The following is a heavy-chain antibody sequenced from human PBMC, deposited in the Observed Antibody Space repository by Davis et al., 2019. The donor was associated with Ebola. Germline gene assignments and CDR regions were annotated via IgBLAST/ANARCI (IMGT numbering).Heavy chain of an antibody. V-gene: IGHV1-2*06. J-gene: IGHJ4*02. CDR3: AKQIYCSSTSCYSHFDY. CDR1: GYTFTGYY. CDR2: INPNSGGT. D-gene: IGHD2-2*01. Sequence: ASVKVSCKASGYTFTGYYMHWVRQAPGQGLEWMGRINPNSGGTNYAQKFQGRVTITRDTSISTAYMELSRLRSDDTAVYYCAKQIYCSSTSCYSHFDYWGQGTLVTVSS.